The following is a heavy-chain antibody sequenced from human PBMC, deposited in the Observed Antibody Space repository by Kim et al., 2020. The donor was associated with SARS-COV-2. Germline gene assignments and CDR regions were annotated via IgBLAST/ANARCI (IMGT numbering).Heavy chain of an antibody. Sequence: ASVKVSCKASGYSFTSYPLHWVCQAPGQRLEWMGWINAGNGNTKYSQKFQGRVTITRDTSASAAYMDLSSLRSEDTAVYYCARLNYYGSGSYYSTGGWFDPWGQGTLVTVSS. V-gene: IGHV1-3*01. CDR3: ARLNYYGSGSYYSTGGWFDP. D-gene: IGHD3-10*01. CDR2: INAGNGNT. J-gene: IGHJ5*02. CDR1: GYSFTSYP.